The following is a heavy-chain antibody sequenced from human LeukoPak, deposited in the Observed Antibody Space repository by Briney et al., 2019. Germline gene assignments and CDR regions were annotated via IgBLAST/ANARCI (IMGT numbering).Heavy chain of an antibody. CDR3: ARAPEYSSGWYGMYYFDY. CDR2: TYYRSKWYN. CDR1: GDSVSSNSAA. J-gene: IGHJ4*02. D-gene: IGHD6-19*01. V-gene: IGHV6-1*01. Sequence: SQTLSLTCAISGDSVSSNSAAWNWIRQSPSRGLGWLGRTYYRSKWYNDYAVSVKSRITINPDTSKNQFSLQLNSVTPEDTAVYYCARAPEYSSGWYGMYYFDYWGQGTLVTVSS.